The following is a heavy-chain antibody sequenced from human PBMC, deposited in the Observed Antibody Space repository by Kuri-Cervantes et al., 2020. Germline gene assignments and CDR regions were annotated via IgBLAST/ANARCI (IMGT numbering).Heavy chain of an antibody. Sequence: SQTLSLTCAVSGGSISSSSHYWGWIRQPPGRGLEWTGYIYYSGSTYYNPSLKSRVTISVDTSKNQFSLKLSSVTAADTAVYDCARQNDYDDYGDAFDIWGQGTMVTVSS. V-gene: IGHV4-39*07. D-gene: IGHD4-17*01. CDR3: ARQNDYDDYGDAFDI. J-gene: IGHJ3*02. CDR1: GGSISSSSHY. CDR2: IYYSGST.